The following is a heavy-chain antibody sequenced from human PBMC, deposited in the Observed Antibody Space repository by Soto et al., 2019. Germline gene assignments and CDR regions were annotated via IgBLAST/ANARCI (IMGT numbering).Heavy chain of an antibody. CDR3: ARQKKRGVWLFDF. CDR2: ISSDVHYK. CDR1: EFTFSSYA. V-gene: IGHV3-30-3*01. Sequence: QVQLVESGGGVVQPGRSLRLSCAASEFTFSSYALHWVRQAPGKGLDWVAVISSDVHYKYYAESVKGRFTISSDNSKNTLSLQMNSLRAEDTAVYYLARQKKRGVWLFDFWGQGTLVTGSS. D-gene: IGHD5-12*01. J-gene: IGHJ4*02.